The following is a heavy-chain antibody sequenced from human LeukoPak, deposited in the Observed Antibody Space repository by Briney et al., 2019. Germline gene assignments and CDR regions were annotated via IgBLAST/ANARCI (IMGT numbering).Heavy chain of an antibody. J-gene: IGHJ4*02. CDR2: FDPEDGET. Sequence: ASVKVSCKVSGYTLTELSMHWVRQAPGKGLEWMGGFDPEDGETIYAQKFQGRVTMTEDTSTGTAYMELSSLRSEDTAVYYCATPDRPRMITFGGVIVPLDYWGQGTLVTVSS. CDR3: ATPDRPRMITFGGVIVPLDY. D-gene: IGHD3-16*02. CDR1: GYTLTELS. V-gene: IGHV1-24*01.